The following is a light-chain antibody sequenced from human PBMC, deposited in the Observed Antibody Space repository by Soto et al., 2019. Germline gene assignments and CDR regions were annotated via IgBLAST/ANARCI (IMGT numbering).Light chain of an antibody. J-gene: IGLJ3*02. CDR1: SSDVGGYNY. CDR3: CSYAGNGAWV. Sequence: QSALTQPPSASGSPGQSVTISCTGTSSDVGGYNYVSWYQQHPGKAPKLMIYEVSKRPSGVPDRFSGSKSGNTASLTISGLQAEDEADFFCCSYAGNGAWVFGGGTKVTVL. V-gene: IGLV2-8*01. CDR2: EVS.